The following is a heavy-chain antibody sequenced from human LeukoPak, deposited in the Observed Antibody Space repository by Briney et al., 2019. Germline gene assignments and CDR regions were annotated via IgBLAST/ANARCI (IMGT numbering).Heavy chain of an antibody. CDR3: ARTLRKGGSRSSSSWDV. V-gene: IGHV4-34*01. Sequence: PSETLSLTCAVYGGSFSGYYWSWIRQPPGKGLEWIGEINHSGSTNYNPSLKSRVTISVDTSKNQFSLKLSSVTAADTAVYYCARTLRKGGSRSSSSWDVWGKGTTVTVSS. D-gene: IGHD6-6*01. CDR2: INHSGST. J-gene: IGHJ6*04. CDR1: GGSFSGYY.